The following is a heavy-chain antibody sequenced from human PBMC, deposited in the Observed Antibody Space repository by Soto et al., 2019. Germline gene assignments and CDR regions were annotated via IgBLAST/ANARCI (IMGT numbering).Heavy chain of an antibody. CDR3: TTGVGYGDYDADYYYYIDV. V-gene: IGHV3-15*01. CDR1: GFTFSNAW. D-gene: IGHD4-17*01. CDR2: IKSKTDGGTT. Sequence: GGSLRLSCAASGFTFSNAWMSWVCQAPGKGLEWVGRIKSKTDGGTTDYAAPVKGRFTIARDDSKNTLYLQMNSLKTEDPAVYYCTTGVGYGDYDADYYYYIDVWGKGTTVTVSS. J-gene: IGHJ6*03.